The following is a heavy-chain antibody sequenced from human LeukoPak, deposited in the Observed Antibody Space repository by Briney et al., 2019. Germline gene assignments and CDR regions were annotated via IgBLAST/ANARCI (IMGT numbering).Heavy chain of an antibody. V-gene: IGHV1-2*02. CDR3: ARHELGGTSPFDY. J-gene: IGHJ4*02. Sequence: ASVKVSCKASGYTFTGYYMHWVRQAPGQGLEWMGWINPNSGGTKYAQKFQGRVTMTRDTSTSTVYMELSSLRSDDTDTAVYFCARHELGGTSPFDYWGQGTLVTVSS. D-gene: IGHD4-23*01. CDR1: GYTFTGYY. CDR2: INPNSGGT.